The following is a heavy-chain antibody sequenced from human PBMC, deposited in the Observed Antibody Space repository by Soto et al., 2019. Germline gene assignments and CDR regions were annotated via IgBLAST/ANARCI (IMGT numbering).Heavy chain of an antibody. D-gene: IGHD2-8*01. Sequence: LSLTCTVSGGSVSSGGYYWSWIRQHPGTGLEWIGYIYYSGTTYFNPSLKSRASISLDTSRNEFSLKLTSVTAADTAVYYCARRALPQCINGVCYKDGFWDYWGQGALVTVSS. CDR1: GGSVSSGGYY. CDR3: ARRALPQCINGVCYKDGFWDY. V-gene: IGHV4-31*03. CDR2: IYYSGTT. J-gene: IGHJ4*02.